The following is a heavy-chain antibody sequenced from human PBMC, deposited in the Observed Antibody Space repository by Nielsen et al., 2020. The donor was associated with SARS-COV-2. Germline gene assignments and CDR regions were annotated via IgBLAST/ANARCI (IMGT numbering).Heavy chain of an antibody. CDR3: AKGEDGDDAFDI. CDR2: IYYSGST. D-gene: IGHD4-17*01. Sequence: SETLSLTCTVSGGSISSSSYYWGWIRQHPGKGLEWIGYIYYSGSTYYNPSLKSRVTISVDTSKNQFSLKLSSVTAADTAVYYCAKGEDGDDAFDIWGQGTMVTVSS. CDR1: GGSISSSSYY. J-gene: IGHJ3*02. V-gene: IGHV4-31*03.